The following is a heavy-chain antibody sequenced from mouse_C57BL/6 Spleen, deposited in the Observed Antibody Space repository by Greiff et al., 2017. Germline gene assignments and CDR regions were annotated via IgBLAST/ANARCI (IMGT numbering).Heavy chain of an antibody. CDR2: IYPGSGST. D-gene: IGHD1-1*01. CDR3: ARESFHYYGSSWFAY. Sequence: QVQLQQSGAELVKPGASVKMSCKASGYTFTSYWITWVKQRPGQGLEWIGDIYPGSGSTNYNEKFKSKATLTVDTSSSTAYMQLSSLTSEDSAVYYCARESFHYYGSSWFAYWGQGTLVTVSA. CDR1: GYTFTSYW. V-gene: IGHV1-55*01. J-gene: IGHJ3*01.